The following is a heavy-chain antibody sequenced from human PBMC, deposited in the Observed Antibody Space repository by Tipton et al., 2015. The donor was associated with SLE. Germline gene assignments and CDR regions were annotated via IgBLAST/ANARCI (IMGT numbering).Heavy chain of an antibody. J-gene: IGHJ6*03. V-gene: IGHV4-61*09. CDR2: IYTSGTT. Sequence: TLSLTCTVSAGSISSGIYYWSWIRQSAGKGLEWIGQIYTSGTTSYNPSLKSRVTISIDTSENEFSLKLSSVTAADTAVYYCARGYDFSYMDVWGKGTTVTVSS. D-gene: IGHD3-3*01. CDR1: AGSISSGIYY. CDR3: ARGYDFSYMDV.